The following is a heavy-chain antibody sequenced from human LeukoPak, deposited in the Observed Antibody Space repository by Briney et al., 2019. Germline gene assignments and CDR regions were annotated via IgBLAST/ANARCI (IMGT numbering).Heavy chain of an antibody. V-gene: IGHV4-31*03. CDR1: GGSISSGGYY. CDR2: IYYSGST. Sequence: PSETLSLTCTVSGGSISSGGYYWSWIRQHPGKGLEWIGYIYYSGSTYYNPSLKSRVTISVDTSKNQFSLKLSSVTAADTAVYYCARFNRAGSGFDWFDPWGQGTLVTVSS. J-gene: IGHJ5*02. CDR3: ARFNRAGSGFDWFDP. D-gene: IGHD6-19*01.